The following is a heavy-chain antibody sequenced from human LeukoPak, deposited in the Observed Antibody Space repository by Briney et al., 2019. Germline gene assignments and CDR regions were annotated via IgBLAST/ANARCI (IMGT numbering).Heavy chain of an antibody. CDR2: INHSGST. CDR3: ARADYESGIDP. J-gene: IGHJ5*02. CDR1: GGSISSYY. V-gene: IGHV4-59*12. Sequence: SETLSLTCTVSGGSISSYYWSWIRQPPGRGLEWIGEINHSGSTNYNPSLKSRVTISVDTSKNQFSLKLSSVTAADTAVYYCARADYESGIDPWGQGTLVTVSS. D-gene: IGHD3-16*01.